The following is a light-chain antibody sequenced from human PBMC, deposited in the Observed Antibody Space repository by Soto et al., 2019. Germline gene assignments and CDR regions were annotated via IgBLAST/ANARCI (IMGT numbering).Light chain of an antibody. J-gene: IGKJ1*01. CDR3: QELNSYPRT. CDR1: QGISSY. V-gene: IGKV1D-8*03. CDR2: RAS. Sequence: VVWVTKWPALVPASTGDRVTISCLMSQGISSYLARFQQKPGKGPALLIYRASTLQSGVPSRFSGSGSGTEFTLTISILQPEDFATYYCQELNSYPRTFGQGTKVDIK.